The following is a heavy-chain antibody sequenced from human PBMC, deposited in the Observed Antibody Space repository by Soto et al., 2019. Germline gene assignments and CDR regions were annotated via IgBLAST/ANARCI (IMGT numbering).Heavy chain of an antibody. CDR2: ISYDGSNK. Sequence: HPGGSLRLSCAASGFTFSSYAMHWVRQAPGKGLEWVAVISYDGSNKYYADSVKGRFTISRDNSKNTLYLQMNSLRAEDTAVYYCARDQDKFDYWGQGTLVTVSS. J-gene: IGHJ4*02. CDR3: ARDQDKFDY. V-gene: IGHV3-30-3*01. CDR1: GFTFSSYA.